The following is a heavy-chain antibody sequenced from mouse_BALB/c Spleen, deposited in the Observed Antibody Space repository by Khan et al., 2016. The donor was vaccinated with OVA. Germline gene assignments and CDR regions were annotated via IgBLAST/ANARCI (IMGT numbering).Heavy chain of an antibody. V-gene: IGHV5-6-4*01. CDR1: GFTFSSYT. D-gene: IGHD2-1*01. J-gene: IGHJ4*01. Sequence: EVQLVESGGGLVKPGGSLKLSCAASGFTFSSYTMSWVRQTPEKRLEWVATISSGGTYTYYVDSVEGRFILSRDNAKNILYLEMTSLKSEDTAIYYCTRGEGYYGNPYAIDFWGQGTSVTVSS. CDR3: TRGEGYYGNPYAIDF. CDR2: ISSGGTYT.